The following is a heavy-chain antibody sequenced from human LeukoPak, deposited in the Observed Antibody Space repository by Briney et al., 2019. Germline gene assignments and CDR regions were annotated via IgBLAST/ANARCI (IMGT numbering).Heavy chain of an antibody. CDR1: GFTFSSYG. J-gene: IGHJ4*02. Sequence: GGSLRLSCAASGFTFSSYGMHWVRQAPGKGLEWEAFIRYDGSNKYYADSVKGRFTISRDNSKNTLYLQMNSLRAEDTAVYYCAKEKEGDIVVVPAAIGNWGQGTLVTVSS. V-gene: IGHV3-30*02. CDR2: IRYDGSNK. CDR3: AKEKEGDIVVVPAAIGN. D-gene: IGHD2-2*01.